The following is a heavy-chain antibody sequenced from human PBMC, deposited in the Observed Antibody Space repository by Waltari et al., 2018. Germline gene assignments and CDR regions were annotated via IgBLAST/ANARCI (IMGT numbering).Heavy chain of an antibody. CDR2: SNPSGGST. CDR3: AREGFTTVTHFDY. J-gene: IGHJ4*02. V-gene: IGHV1-46*01. Sequence: QVQLVQSGAEVKKPGASVKVSCKASGYTFTSYYMHWVRQAPGQGLEWMGISNPSGGSTSYAQKCQGRGTMTRDTSTSTGYMELSSLRSEDTAVYYCAREGFTTVTHFDYWGQGTLVTVSS. CDR1: GYTFTSYY. D-gene: IGHD4-17*01.